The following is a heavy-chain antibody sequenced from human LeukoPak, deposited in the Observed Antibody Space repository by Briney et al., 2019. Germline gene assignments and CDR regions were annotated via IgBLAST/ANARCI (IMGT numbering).Heavy chain of an antibody. J-gene: IGHJ6*02. D-gene: IGHD2-15*01. V-gene: IGHV3-23*01. Sequence: GGSLRLSCAASGFTFRSYAIYWVRQAPGKGLEWVSGISGSGGDTYFADSVKGRFTISRDNSKNTVFLQMDSLRAEDTALYYCAKDLGYHFHYGLHVWGHGTTVTVSS. CDR3: AKDLGYHFHYGLHV. CDR2: ISGSGGDT. CDR1: GFTFRSYA.